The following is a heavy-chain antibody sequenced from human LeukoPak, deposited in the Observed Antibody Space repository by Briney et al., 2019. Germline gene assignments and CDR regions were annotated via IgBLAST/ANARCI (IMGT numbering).Heavy chain of an antibody. CDR1: GGSISSGGYY. D-gene: IGHD2-15*01. Sequence: PSQTLSLTCTVSGGSISSGGYYWSWIRQPPGKDLEWIGYIYHSGSTYYNPSLKSRVTISVDRSKNQFSLKVSSVTAADTAVYYCARDIGPHDAFDIWGQGTMVTVSS. CDR3: ARDIGPHDAFDI. J-gene: IGHJ3*02. CDR2: IYHSGST. V-gene: IGHV4-30-2*01.